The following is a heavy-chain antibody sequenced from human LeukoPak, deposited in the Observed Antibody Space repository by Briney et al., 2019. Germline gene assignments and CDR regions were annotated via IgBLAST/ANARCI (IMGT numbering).Heavy chain of an antibody. D-gene: IGHD1-26*01. Sequence: GGSLSPSCAASGFTFSTYAMHWVRQAPGKGLDWVAVISYDGSNKYYADSVKGRFTISRDNSKNTLYLQMNSLRAEDTAVYYCARGSLGTTTVDYWGQGTLVTVSS. CDR3: ARGSLGTTTVDY. J-gene: IGHJ4*02. CDR1: GFTFSTYA. V-gene: IGHV3-30*04. CDR2: ISYDGSNK.